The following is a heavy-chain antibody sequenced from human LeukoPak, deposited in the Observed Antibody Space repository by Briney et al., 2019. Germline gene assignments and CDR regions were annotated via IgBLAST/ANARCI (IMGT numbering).Heavy chain of an antibody. Sequence: GGSLRLSCAASGFDFSNSSIHWVRQAAGKGLEWVGRIRSKAHSYATAYAASVKGRFTISRDDSENTAFLQMNSLKTEDTAVYXXTXLPXEMTSGNWFDPWGQGTLVTVSS. J-gene: IGHJ5*02. CDR2: IRSKAHSYAT. V-gene: IGHV3-73*01. D-gene: IGHD5-24*01. CDR1: GFDFSNSS. CDR3: TXLPXEMTSGNWFDP.